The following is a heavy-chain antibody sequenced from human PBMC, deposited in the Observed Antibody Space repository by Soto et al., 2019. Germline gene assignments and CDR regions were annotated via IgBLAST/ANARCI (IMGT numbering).Heavy chain of an antibody. J-gene: IGHJ2*01. CDR1: GFSFNFYA. CDR2: ISNDGSSE. V-gene: IGHV3-30-3*01. D-gene: IGHD5-18*01. Sequence: QVQLVESGGGVDQHGRSLRISCAATGFSFNFYAMYWVRQAPGKGLEWVAMISNDGSSENYADSVRGRFIISRDNSKKTLFLQMNSLRPEDTATYYCVRDSGANYGTFWYFDLWGRGTLVTVSS. CDR3: VRDSGANYGTFWYFDL.